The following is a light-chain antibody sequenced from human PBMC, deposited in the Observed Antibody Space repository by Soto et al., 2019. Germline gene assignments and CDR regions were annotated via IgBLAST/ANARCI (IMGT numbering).Light chain of an antibody. Sequence: EIVMTQSPATLSVSPGERATLSCRASQSVSSNLAWYQQKPGQAPRLLIYGASTRATGIPDRFSGSGSGTESALTIRSLQSEDFAVYYCQQYNNWPPWTFGQGTKVEIK. CDR1: QSVSSN. CDR2: GAS. J-gene: IGKJ1*01. CDR3: QQYNNWPPWT. V-gene: IGKV3-15*01.